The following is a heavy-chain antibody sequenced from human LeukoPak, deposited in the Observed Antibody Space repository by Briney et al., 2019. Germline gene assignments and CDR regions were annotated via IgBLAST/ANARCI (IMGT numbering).Heavy chain of an antibody. CDR2: IGTVSDT. CDR1: GFTFSSFD. V-gene: IGHV3-13*01. D-gene: IGHD1-1*01. CDR3: ARGPPRGKYYYMDV. Sequence: GGSLRLSCAASGFTFSSFDMYWGRQPTGQGLGWLSTIGTVSDTYYPGSVEGRFTPSRDNAKNSLYLQMNSLIAGDTAVYYCARGPPRGKYYYMDVWGKGTTVTVSS. J-gene: IGHJ6*03.